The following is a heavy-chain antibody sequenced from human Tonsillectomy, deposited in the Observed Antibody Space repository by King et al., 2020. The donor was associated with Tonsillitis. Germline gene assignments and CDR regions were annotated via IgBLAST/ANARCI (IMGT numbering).Heavy chain of an antibody. CDR3: AKDLGQVVGVPYGMDV. Sequence: VQLVQSGGGVVQPGRSLRLSCAASGFTFSSYGMHWVRQAPGKGLEWVAVISYDGSNKYYADSVKGRFTISRDNSKNTLYLQMNSLRAEDTAVYYCAKDLGQVVGVPYGMDVWGQGTTVTVSS. CDR1: GFTFSSYG. D-gene: IGHD2-2*01. CDR2: ISYDGSNK. J-gene: IGHJ6*02. V-gene: IGHV3-30*18.